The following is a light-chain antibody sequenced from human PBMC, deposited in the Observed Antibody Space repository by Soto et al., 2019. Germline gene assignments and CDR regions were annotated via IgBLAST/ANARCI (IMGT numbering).Light chain of an antibody. CDR3: QQYYSAPLT. V-gene: IGKV4-1*01. Sequence: PDSLAVSLGXXXXINCXXXXXVLYSSNDKNYLXWYQQKPRQPPKLLINWASTRESGVPDRFSGSGSGADFTLTISSLQAEDVAVYYCQQYYSAPLTFGQGTKVEIK. J-gene: IGKJ1*01. CDR2: WAS. CDR1: XXVLYSSNDKNY.